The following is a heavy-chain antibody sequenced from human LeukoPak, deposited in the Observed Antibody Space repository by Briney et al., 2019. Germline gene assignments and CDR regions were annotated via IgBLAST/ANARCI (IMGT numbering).Heavy chain of an antibody. V-gene: IGHV1-2*02. CDR1: GYTFTGYY. CDR2: INPNSGGT. Sequence: ASVKVSCKASGYTFTGYYMHWVRQAPGQGLEWMGWINPNSGGTNYAQKFQGRVTMTRDTSISTACMELSGLRSDDTAVYYCARGPIVVVPAEHYYFDYWGQGTLVTVSS. J-gene: IGHJ4*02. D-gene: IGHD2-2*01. CDR3: ARGPIVVVPAEHYYFDY.